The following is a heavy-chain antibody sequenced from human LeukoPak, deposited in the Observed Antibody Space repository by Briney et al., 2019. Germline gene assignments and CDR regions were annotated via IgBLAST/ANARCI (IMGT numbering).Heavy chain of an antibody. CDR3: ARDSSSSKIMRWLVRRWFDP. J-gene: IGHJ5*02. V-gene: IGHV1-18*01. D-gene: IGHD6-19*01. Sequence: ASVKVSCKASGGTFSSYAISWVRQAPGQGLEWMGWISAYNGNTNYAQKLQGRVTMTTDTSTSTAYMELRSLRSDDTAVYYCARDSSSSKIMRWLVRRWFDPWGQGTLVTVSS. CDR2: ISAYNGNT. CDR1: GGTFSSYA.